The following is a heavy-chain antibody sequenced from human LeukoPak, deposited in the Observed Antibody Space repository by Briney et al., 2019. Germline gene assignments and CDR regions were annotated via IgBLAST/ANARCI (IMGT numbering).Heavy chain of an antibody. J-gene: IGHJ4*02. CDR3: ARDKTYYDILTGYYRLFDY. V-gene: IGHV4-61*01. CDR2: IYYSGST. Sequence: SETLSLTCTVSGGSVSSGSYYWSWVRQPPGEGLGWIGYIYYSGSTNYNPSLKSRVTISVDTSKNQFSLKLSSVTAADTAVYYCARDKTYYDILTGYYRLFDYWGQGTLVTVSS. D-gene: IGHD3-9*01. CDR1: GGSVSSGSYY.